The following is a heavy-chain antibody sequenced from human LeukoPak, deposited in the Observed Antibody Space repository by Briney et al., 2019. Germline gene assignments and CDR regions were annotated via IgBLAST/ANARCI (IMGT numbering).Heavy chain of an antibody. CDR3: AKDSYCSGGRCYGGFDY. D-gene: IGHD2-15*01. Sequence: GGSLRLSCAASGFTFRSYAMHWVRQAPGKGLEWVTVISNDGRNKYYADSVKGRLTISRDNSKNTLYLQMNSLRAEDTAVYYCAKDSYCSGGRCYGGFDYWGQGALVTVSP. CDR1: GFTFRSYA. J-gene: IGHJ4*02. V-gene: IGHV3-30*04. CDR2: ISNDGRNK.